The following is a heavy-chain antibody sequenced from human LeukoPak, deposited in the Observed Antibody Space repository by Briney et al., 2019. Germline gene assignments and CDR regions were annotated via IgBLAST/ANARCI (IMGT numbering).Heavy chain of an antibody. CDR3: ARHLSIGVDDAFDI. D-gene: IGHD3-22*01. Sequence: SETLSLTCAVSGGSVTSDNWWSWVRQPPGKGLEWIGYIYFSGSTNYNPSLKSRVTISVDTSKNQFSLKLSSVTAADTAVYYCARHLSIGVDDAFDIWGQGTMVTVSS. CDR1: GGSVTSDNW. CDR2: IYFSGST. V-gene: IGHV4-59*08. J-gene: IGHJ3*02.